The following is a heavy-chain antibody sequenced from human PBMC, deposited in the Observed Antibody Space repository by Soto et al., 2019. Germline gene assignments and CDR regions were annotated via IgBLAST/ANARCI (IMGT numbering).Heavy chain of an antibody. J-gene: IGHJ6*03. D-gene: IGHD4-17*01. V-gene: IGHV4-59*01. Sequence: SETLSLTCTVSGCSISSYYWSWIRQPPGKGLEWIGYIYYSGSTNYNPSLKSRVTISVDTSKNQFSLKLSSVTAADTAVYYCARVPYGDYVWGDYYYYMDVWGKGTTVTVSS. CDR1: GCSISSYY. CDR2: IYYSGST. CDR3: ARVPYGDYVWGDYYYYMDV.